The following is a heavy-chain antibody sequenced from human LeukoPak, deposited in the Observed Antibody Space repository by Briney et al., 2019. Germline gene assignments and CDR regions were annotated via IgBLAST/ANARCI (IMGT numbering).Heavy chain of an antibody. D-gene: IGHD1-26*01. Sequence: SETLSLTCAVYGGSFSGYYWSWIRQSPGKGLEWIGEINHSGSTNYNPSLKSRVTISVDTSKNQFSLKLSSVTAADTAVYYCARGRRSGSYKRDYFDYWGQGTLVTVSS. CDR3: ARGRRSGSYKRDYFDY. V-gene: IGHV4-34*01. CDR1: GGSFSGYY. CDR2: INHSGST. J-gene: IGHJ4*02.